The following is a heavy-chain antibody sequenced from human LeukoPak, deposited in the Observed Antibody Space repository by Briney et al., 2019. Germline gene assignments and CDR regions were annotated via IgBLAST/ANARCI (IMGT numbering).Heavy chain of an antibody. CDR3: GRDFVGESGAGGP. J-gene: IGHJ5*02. D-gene: IGHD3-10*01. Sequence: GESLRLSCAASGFAFGSYTMNWVRQAPGKGLEWVSSISPSGSSTWNADSVKGRFTISRANAKNSVYLQMYLTRAEDTAKYCCGRDFVGESGAGGPWGQGILITVSS. V-gene: IGHV3-21*01. CDR1: GFAFGSYT. CDR2: ISPSGSST.